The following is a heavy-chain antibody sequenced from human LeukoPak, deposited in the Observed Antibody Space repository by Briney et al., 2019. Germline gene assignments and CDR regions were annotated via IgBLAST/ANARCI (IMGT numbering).Heavy chain of an antibody. CDR1: GYTFTSYG. D-gene: IGHD3-22*01. CDR3: ARVYKDSSGYYYVPYYFDY. J-gene: IGHJ4*02. V-gene: IGHV1-18*01. CDR2: ISAYNGNT. Sequence: ASVKVSCKASGYTFTSYGISWVRQAPGQGLEWMGWISAYNGNTNYAQKLQGRVTMTTDTSTGTAYMELRSLRSDDTAVYYCARVYKDSSGYYYVPYYFDYWGQGTLVTVSS.